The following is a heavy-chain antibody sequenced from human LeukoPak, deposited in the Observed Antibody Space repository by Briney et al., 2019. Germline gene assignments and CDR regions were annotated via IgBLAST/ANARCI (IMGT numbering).Heavy chain of an antibody. Sequence: PAQTLSLTCTVSGGSISSGGYYWSWVRQHPGKGVEWIEYIYYSGSTYYNPSLKSRVTISVDTSKNQSSLKLSSVTAADTAVYYCARMRRYDYVWGSYRKNKDYWGQGTLVTVSS. CDR1: GGSISSGGYY. CDR3: ARMRRYDYVWGSYRKNKDY. D-gene: IGHD3-16*02. J-gene: IGHJ4*02. V-gene: IGHV4-31*03. CDR2: IYYSGST.